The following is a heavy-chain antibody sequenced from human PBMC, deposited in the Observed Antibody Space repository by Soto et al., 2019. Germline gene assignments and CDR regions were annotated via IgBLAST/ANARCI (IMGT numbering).Heavy chain of an antibody. CDR2: IYPGDSDT. CDR1: GYSFTSYW. CDR3: ARVRGDYSNSDYYYGMDV. D-gene: IGHD4-4*01. V-gene: IGHV5-51*01. J-gene: IGHJ6*02. Sequence: LGESLKISCKGSGYSFTSYWIGWVRQMPGKGLEWMGIIYPGDSDTRYSPSFQGQVTISADKSISTAYLQWSSLKASDTAMYYCARVRGDYSNSDYYYGMDVWGQGTTVTVSS.